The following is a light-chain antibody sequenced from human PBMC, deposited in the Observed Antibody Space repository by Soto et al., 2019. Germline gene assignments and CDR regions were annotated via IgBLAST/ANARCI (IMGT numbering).Light chain of an antibody. CDR3: GKWDSSLSAGV. V-gene: IGLV1-51*02. Sequence: QSVLTQPPSVSAAPGQKVTISCSGSSSNIGNNYVSWYQQLPGTAPKLLIYENIKRPSGIPDRISGSKSGTSATLGITGLQTGDEADYYCGKWDSSLSAGVFGGGTKLTVL. CDR2: ENI. CDR1: SSNIGNNY. J-gene: IGLJ2*01.